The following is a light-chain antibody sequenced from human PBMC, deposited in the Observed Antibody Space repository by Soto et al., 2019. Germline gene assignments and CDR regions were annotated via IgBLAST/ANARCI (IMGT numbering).Light chain of an antibody. CDR2: DAS. V-gene: IGKV1-39*01. Sequence: DIQMTQSPSSLSASVGDRVTITCRASQSIRSYLNWYQQKPGKAPNLLIYDASNLQSGVPSRFNGSGSGTDFTLTISSLQPEDFATYYCQQSFGTLYTFGQGTKLEIK. CDR1: QSIRSY. J-gene: IGKJ2*01. CDR3: QQSFGTLYT.